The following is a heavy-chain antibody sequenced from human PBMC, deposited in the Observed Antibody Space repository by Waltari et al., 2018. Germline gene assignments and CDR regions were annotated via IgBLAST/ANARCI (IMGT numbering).Heavy chain of an antibody. J-gene: IGHJ4*02. D-gene: IGHD6-13*01. Sequence: QLQLQESGPGLVKPSETLSLTCTVSGGSISSSSYYWGWIHQPPGKGLEWIGSIYYSGSTYYNPSLKSRVTISVDTSKNQFSLKLSSVTAADTAVYYCASALSSWYSDYWGQGTLVTVSS. CDR1: GGSISSSSYY. CDR3: ASALSSWYSDY. V-gene: IGHV4-39*01. CDR2: IYYSGST.